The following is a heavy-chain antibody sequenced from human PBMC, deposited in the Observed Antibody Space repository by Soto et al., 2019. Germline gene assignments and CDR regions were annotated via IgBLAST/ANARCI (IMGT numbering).Heavy chain of an antibody. J-gene: IGHJ4*02. D-gene: IGHD2-15*01. V-gene: IGHV4-59*08. CDR2: IYYSGST. CDR3: ARRYGGNLDY. Sequence: QVQLQESGPGLVKPSETLSLTCTVSGGSISSYYWSWIRQPPGKGLEWIGYIYYSGSTNYNPSLKSRVTISVDTSKNQFPLKLSSVTAADTAVYYCARRYGGNLDYWGQGTLVTVSS. CDR1: GGSISSYY.